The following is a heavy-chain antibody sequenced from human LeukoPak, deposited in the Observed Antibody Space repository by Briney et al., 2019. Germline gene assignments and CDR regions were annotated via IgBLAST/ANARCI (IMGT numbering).Heavy chain of an antibody. CDR2: IHYSGST. Sequence: PSETLSLTCTVSGGSIGSYYWTWIRQPPGKGLEWVGYIHYSGSTNYNPFLKSRVTISLDTSKNHFSLTLSSVTAADTAVYYCTKENWSGYYNWFDPWGQGTLVTVSS. V-gene: IGHV4-59*01. J-gene: IGHJ5*02. CDR1: GGSIGSYY. D-gene: IGHD3-3*01. CDR3: TKENWSGYYNWFDP.